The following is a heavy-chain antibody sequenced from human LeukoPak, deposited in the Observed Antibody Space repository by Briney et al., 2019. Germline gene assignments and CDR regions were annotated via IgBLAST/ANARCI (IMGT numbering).Heavy chain of an antibody. J-gene: IGHJ5*02. Sequence: SETLSLTCTVSGGSISSSSYYWGWIRQPPGKGLEWIGSIYYSGSTYYNPSLKSRVTISVDTSKNQFSLKLSSVTAADTAVYYCARVRDGVVVPWFDPWGQGTLVTVSS. V-gene: IGHV4-39*01. CDR1: GGSISSSSYY. D-gene: IGHD2-2*01. CDR3: ARVRDGVVVPWFDP. CDR2: IYYSGST.